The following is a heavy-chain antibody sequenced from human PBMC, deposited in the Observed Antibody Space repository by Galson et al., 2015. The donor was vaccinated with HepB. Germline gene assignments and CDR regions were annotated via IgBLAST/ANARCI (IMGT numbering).Heavy chain of an antibody. CDR2: ISYDGTNT. Sequence: LRLSCAASGFTFNTYLMHWVRQAPGTGLEWVAVISYDGTNTYYADSVKGRFTISRDNSKNTLYLQMNILKVEDTALYYCTKGVVVVSASPSPFHSWGQGTLVTVSS. CDR3: TKGVVVVSASPSPFHS. V-gene: IGHV3-30-3*01. J-gene: IGHJ5*01. CDR1: GFTFNTYL. D-gene: IGHD2-15*01.